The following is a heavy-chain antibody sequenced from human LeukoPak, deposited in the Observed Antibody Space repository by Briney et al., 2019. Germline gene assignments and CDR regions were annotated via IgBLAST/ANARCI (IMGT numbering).Heavy chain of an antibody. CDR2: IYYSGST. J-gene: IGHJ4*02. CDR1: GGSISSYY. V-gene: IGHV4-59*01. D-gene: IGHD3-16*02. Sequence: SETLSLTCTVSGGSISSYYWSWIRQPPGKGLEWIGYIYYSGSTNYNPSLKGRVTISVDTSKNQFSLKLSSVTAADTAVYYCARGLGELSSPFYYFDYWGQGTLVTVSS. CDR3: ARGLGELSSPFYYFDY.